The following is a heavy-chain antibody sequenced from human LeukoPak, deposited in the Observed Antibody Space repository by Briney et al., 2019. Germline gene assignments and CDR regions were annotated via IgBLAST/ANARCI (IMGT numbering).Heavy chain of an antibody. CDR2: ISAYNGNT. V-gene: IGHV1-18*01. D-gene: IGHD3-9*01. J-gene: IGHJ3*02. CDR3: AGGDYDILTGYSTDAFDI. Sequence: ASVKVSCKASGYTFTSYDISWVRQAPGQGLEWMGWISAYNGNTNYAQKLQGRVTMTTDTSTSTAYMELRSLRSDDTAVYYCAGGDYDILTGYSTDAFDIWGQGTMVTVSS. CDR1: GYTFTSYD.